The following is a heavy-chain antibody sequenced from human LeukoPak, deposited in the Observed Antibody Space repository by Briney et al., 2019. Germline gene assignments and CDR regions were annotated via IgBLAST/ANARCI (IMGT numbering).Heavy chain of an antibody. J-gene: IGHJ5*02. CDR1: DGSISSGYYY. D-gene: IGHD3-10*01. Sequence: SETLSLTCSVSDGSISSGYYYWAWIRQPPGKGPEWIGSIYYSGTTYPNPSLKSRVTISVDTSKNQFSLKLSSVTAADTAVYYCARQPKSCAPGIFITGKACWFDPWGQGPLVTVSS. V-gene: IGHV4-39*01. CDR3: ARQPKSCAPGIFITGKACWFDP. CDR2: IYYSGTT.